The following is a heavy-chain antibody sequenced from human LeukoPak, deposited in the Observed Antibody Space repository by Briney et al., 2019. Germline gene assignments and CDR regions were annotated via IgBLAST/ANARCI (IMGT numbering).Heavy chain of an antibody. CDR2: IWYDGSNK. J-gene: IGHJ3*02. V-gene: IGHV3-33*01. D-gene: IGHD6-13*01. Sequence: PGGSLRLSCAASGFTFSSYGMHWVRQAPGKGLEWVAVIWYDGSNKYYADSVKGRFTISRDNAKNSLYLQMNSLRAEDTAVYYCARDHDPPGYSSSWPLRNDDAFDIWGQGTMVTVSS. CDR3: ARDHDPPGYSSSWPLRNDDAFDI. CDR1: GFTFSSYG.